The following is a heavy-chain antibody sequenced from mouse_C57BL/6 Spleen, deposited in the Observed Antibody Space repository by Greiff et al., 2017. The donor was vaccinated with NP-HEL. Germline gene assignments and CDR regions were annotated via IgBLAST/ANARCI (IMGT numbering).Heavy chain of an antibody. CDR1: GYTFTGYY. V-gene: IGHV1-19*01. D-gene: IGHD2-3*01. Sequence: VQLQQSGPVLVKPGASVKMSCKASGYTFTGYYMNWVKQSPGKGLEWIGVIYPYSGGTSYNQKFKGKATLTVDKSSSTAYMELNSLTSEDSAVYYCANGDGHFDYWGQGTTLTVSS. CDR2: IYPYSGGT. CDR3: ANGDGHFDY. J-gene: IGHJ2*01.